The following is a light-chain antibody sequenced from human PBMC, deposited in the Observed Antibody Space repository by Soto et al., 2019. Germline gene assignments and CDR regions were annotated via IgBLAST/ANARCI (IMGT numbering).Light chain of an antibody. CDR2: DVS. CDR1: QSISNW. CDR3: QQRSNWPPVT. V-gene: IGKV1-5*01. Sequence: DIQMTQSPSTLSASVGDTVTITCRASQSISNWLAWYQQKPGKAPTLLIYDVSRLESGVPSRFSGSGSGTEFTLTINGLQPGDFATYYCQQRSNWPPVTFGGGTKVDIK. J-gene: IGKJ4*01.